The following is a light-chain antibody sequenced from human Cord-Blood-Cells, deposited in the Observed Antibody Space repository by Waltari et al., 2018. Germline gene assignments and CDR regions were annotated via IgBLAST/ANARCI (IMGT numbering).Light chain of an antibody. CDR1: QDISNY. CDR2: DAS. V-gene: IGKV1-33*01. J-gene: IGKJ3*01. Sequence: DIQMTHSPSSLSASVGDRVTITCQASQDISNYFNWYQQKPGKAPKLLIYDASNLETGVPSRFSGSGSGTDCTVTISSLQPEDIATYYCQQYDNLPPFTFGPVTKVDIK. CDR3: QQYDNLPPFT.